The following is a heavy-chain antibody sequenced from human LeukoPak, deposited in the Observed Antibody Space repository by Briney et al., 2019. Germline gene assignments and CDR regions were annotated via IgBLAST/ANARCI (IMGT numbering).Heavy chain of an antibody. D-gene: IGHD2-2*02. CDR2: INSDGSST. Sequence: TGGSLRLSCAASGFTFSSYWMHWVRQAPGKGLVWVSPINSDGSSTFYADSVKGRFTISRDNSKNTLYLQMNSLRAEDTAVYYCAREGYCSSTSCYTLGDAFDIWGQGTMVTVSS. V-gene: IGHV3-74*01. CDR3: AREGYCSSTSCYTLGDAFDI. CDR1: GFTFSSYW. J-gene: IGHJ3*02.